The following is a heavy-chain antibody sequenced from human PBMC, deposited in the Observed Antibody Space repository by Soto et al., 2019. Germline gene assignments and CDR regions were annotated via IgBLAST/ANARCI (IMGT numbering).Heavy chain of an antibody. D-gene: IGHD3-9*01. J-gene: IGHJ6*03. CDR2: IYYSGST. CDR1: GGSISSYY. Sequence: SETLSLTCTVSGGSISSYYWSWIRQPPGKGLEWIGYIYYSGSTNYNPSLKSRVTISVDTSKNQFSLKLSSVTAADTAVYYCARVLRERSGFTGSLDYYYYYYMDVWGKGTTVTVSS. V-gene: IGHV4-59*01. CDR3: ARVLRERSGFTGSLDYYYYYYMDV.